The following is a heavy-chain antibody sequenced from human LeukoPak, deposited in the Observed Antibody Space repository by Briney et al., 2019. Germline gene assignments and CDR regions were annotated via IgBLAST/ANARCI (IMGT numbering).Heavy chain of an antibody. CDR1: GFTFSNYG. CDR2: ERYDGSNK. D-gene: IGHD6-13*01. Sequence: GGSLRLSCAAPGFTFSNYGMHWVRQAPGKGLEWVAFERYDGSNKYYADSVKGRFTISRDNSKSTLYLQMNSLRAEDTAVYYCAKDFRYFRAAAGMEIYYWGQGTLVTVSS. J-gene: IGHJ4*02. V-gene: IGHV3-30*02. CDR3: AKDFRYFRAAAGMEIYY.